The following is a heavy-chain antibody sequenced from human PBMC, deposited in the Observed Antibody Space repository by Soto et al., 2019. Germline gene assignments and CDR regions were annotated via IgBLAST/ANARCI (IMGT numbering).Heavy chain of an antibody. CDR1: GFTFSSYG. V-gene: IGHV3-33*01. CDR2: IWYDGSNK. Sequence: GGSLRLSCAASGFTFSSYGMHWVRQAPGKGLEWVAVIWYDGSNKYYADSVKGRFTISRDNSKNTLYLQMNSLRAEDTAVYYCARDRGAAAGPPYFDYWGKGTLVTVSS. CDR3: ARDRGAAAGPPYFDY. J-gene: IGHJ4*02. D-gene: IGHD6-13*01.